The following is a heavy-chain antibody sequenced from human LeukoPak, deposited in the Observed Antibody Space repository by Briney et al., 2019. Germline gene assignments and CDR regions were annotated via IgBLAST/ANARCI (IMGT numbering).Heavy chain of an antibody. Sequence: GGSLRLSCVASGFTFSNYWMTWVRQAPGKGLEWVANMKEDGSEEFYVDSVKGRFTISRGNGKNSVFLQMNSLRVEDTAVYYCARDPLRRFDYWGQGILVTVSS. J-gene: IGHJ4*02. V-gene: IGHV3-7*03. CDR3: ARDPLRRFDY. CDR1: GFTFSNYW. CDR2: MKEDGSEE.